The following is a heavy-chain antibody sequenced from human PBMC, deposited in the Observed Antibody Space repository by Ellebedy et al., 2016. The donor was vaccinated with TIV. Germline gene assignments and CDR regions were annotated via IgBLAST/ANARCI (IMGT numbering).Heavy chain of an antibody. V-gene: IGHV4-30-4*01. J-gene: IGHJ4*02. Sequence: MPSETLSLTCTVSGVSISSGDYYWNWIRQPPGKGLEWIGYVSYNGTTDYNPSLKSRVTISVGTSNKNFSLKLSAVTAADTAVYYCARGRSLFDYWGQGILVTVSS. CDR2: VSYNGTT. CDR3: ARGRSLFDY. D-gene: IGHD6-13*01. CDR1: GVSISSGDYY.